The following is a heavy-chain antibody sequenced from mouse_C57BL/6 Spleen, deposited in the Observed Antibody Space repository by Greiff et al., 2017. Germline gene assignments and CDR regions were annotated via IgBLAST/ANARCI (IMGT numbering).Heavy chain of an antibody. CDR2: IYPGDGDT. V-gene: IGHV1-82*01. Sequence: HVQLQQSGPELVKPGASVKISCKASGYAFSSSWMNWVKQRPGKGLEWIGRIYPGDGDTNYNGKFKGKATLTADKSSSTAYMQLSSLTSEDSAVYFCARGDGYFDVWGTGTTVTVSS. D-gene: IGHD3-3*01. J-gene: IGHJ1*03. CDR1: GYAFSSSW. CDR3: ARGDGYFDV.